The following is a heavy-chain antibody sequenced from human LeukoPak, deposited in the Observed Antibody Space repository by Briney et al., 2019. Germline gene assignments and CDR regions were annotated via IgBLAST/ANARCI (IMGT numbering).Heavy chain of an antibody. Sequence: GGSLRLSCAVSGFTFGSYSMNWVRQAPGKGLEWVAYISSSSSYIYYADSVKGRFTISRDNAKDSLYLQMNSLRAEDTAVYYCARDRCSSSNCYSFVYWGRGTLVTVSS. CDR2: ISSSSSYI. CDR1: GFTFGSYS. CDR3: ARDRCSSSNCYSFVY. V-gene: IGHV3-21*01. D-gene: IGHD2-2*02. J-gene: IGHJ4*02.